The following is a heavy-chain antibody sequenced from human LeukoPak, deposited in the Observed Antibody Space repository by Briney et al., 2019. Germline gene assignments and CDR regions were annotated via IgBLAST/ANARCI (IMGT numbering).Heavy chain of an antibody. CDR3: ARGVDGYSFDY. V-gene: IGHV4-59*01. Sequence: SETLSLTCTASGGSISDYYWSWIRQPPGKGLEWIGFIFYSGSTNYNPSLKSRLTISLDTSKNQFSLRLTSVAAADTAVYYCARGVDGYSFDYWGRGTLVTVSS. D-gene: IGHD5-24*01. CDR2: IFYSGST. CDR1: GGSISDYY. J-gene: IGHJ4*02.